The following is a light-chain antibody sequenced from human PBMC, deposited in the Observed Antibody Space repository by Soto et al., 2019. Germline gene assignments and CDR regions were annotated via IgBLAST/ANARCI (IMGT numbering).Light chain of an antibody. CDR2: DAS. V-gene: IGKV1-33*01. CDR3: QQYANLPLT. CDR1: QDVSNY. J-gene: IGKJ4*01. Sequence: DIQMTQSPSSLSASVGDRVTITCQASQDVSNYLNWYHQKPGKAPKLRIYDASNLETGVPSRFSGSGSGTDFTFTISSLQPEDIETYSCQQYANLPLTFGGGTKVEIK.